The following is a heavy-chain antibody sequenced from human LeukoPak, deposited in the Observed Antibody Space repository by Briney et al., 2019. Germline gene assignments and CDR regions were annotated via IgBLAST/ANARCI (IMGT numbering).Heavy chain of an antibody. CDR1: GFTFDDFA. J-gene: IGHJ2*01. CDR2: ISWSSGNI. CDR3: AKAASRDGYNSDWYFDL. D-gene: IGHD5-24*01. Sequence: PGGSLRLSCAASGFTFDDFAMHWVRQAPGKGLEWVSGISWSSGNIGYADSVKGRFTISRDNAKNSLYLQMNSLRAEDMGLYYCAKAASRDGYNSDWYFDLWGRGTLVTVSS. V-gene: IGHV3-9*03.